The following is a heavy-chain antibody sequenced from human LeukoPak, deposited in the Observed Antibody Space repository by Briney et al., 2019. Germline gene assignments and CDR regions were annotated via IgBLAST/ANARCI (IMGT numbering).Heavy chain of an antibody. D-gene: IGHD1-26*01. Sequence: SETLSLTCTVSGGSISTYYWSWIRQPPGKGLEWIGYIYYSGSTNYNPSLKSRVTISVDTSKNQFSLKLSSVTAADTAVYYCARAYSGSYPYGMDVWGQGTTVTVSS. V-gene: IGHV4-59*01. J-gene: IGHJ6*02. CDR2: IYYSGST. CDR1: GGSISTYY. CDR3: ARAYSGSYPYGMDV.